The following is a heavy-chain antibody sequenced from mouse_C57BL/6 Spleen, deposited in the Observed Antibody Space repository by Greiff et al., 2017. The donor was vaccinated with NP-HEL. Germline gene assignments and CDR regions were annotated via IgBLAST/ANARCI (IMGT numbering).Heavy chain of an antibody. V-gene: IGHV1-55*01. CDR3: ARGLRLPLYAMDY. Sequence: QVQLQQPGAELVKPGASVKMSCKASGYTFTSYWITWVKQRPGQGLEWIGDIYPGSGSTNYNEKFKSKATLTVDTSSSTAYMQLSSLTSEDSAVYYCARGLRLPLYAMDYWGQGTSVTVSS. CDR2: IYPGSGST. CDR1: GYTFTSYW. D-gene: IGHD3-2*02. J-gene: IGHJ4*01.